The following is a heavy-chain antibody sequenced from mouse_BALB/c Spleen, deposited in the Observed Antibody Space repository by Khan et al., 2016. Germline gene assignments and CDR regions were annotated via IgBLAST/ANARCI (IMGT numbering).Heavy chain of an antibody. CDR2: IHPYNDGT. CDR1: GYTFTTYV. V-gene: IGHV1S136*01. J-gene: IGHJ2*01. D-gene: IGHD1-1*01. Sequence: VQLQQSGPELVKPGASVKMSCKASGYTFTTYVMHWVKQKPGQGLVWIGYIHPYNDGTKYNEKFKGKATLTSDNSSSTAYMELSSLTSEDSAVYYCARGYYGSRYIFDYWGQGTTLTVSS. CDR3: ARGYYGSRYIFDY.